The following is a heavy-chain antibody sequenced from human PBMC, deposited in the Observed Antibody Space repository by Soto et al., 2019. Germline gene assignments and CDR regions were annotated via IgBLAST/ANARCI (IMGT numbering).Heavy chain of an antibody. CDR1: GGTFSSYA. CDR2: IIPIFGTA. Sequence: QVQLVQSGAEVKKPGSSAKVSCKASGGTFSSYAISWVRQAPGQGLEWMGGIIPIFGTANYAQKFQGRVTITADESTSTAYMELSSLRSEDTAVYYCAAQLLRGVHAYYFDYWGQGTLVTVSS. V-gene: IGHV1-69*01. CDR3: AAQLLRGVHAYYFDY. D-gene: IGHD3-10*01. J-gene: IGHJ4*02.